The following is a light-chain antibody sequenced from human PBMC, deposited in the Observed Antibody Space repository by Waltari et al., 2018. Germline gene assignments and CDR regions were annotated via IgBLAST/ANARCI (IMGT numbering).Light chain of an antibody. V-gene: IGKV2-30*02. J-gene: IGKJ1*01. Sequence: DVVMTQSPLSLSVSLGQPASISCRSSQSLVHSDGNTYLNWFQQRPGQSPRRLIYKVSRRGSGVPDRFSGSGSGTDFTLKISRVEAEDVGVYYCMQTTHSPRTFGQGTKVEI. CDR1: QSLVHSDGNTY. CDR3: MQTTHSPRT. CDR2: KVS.